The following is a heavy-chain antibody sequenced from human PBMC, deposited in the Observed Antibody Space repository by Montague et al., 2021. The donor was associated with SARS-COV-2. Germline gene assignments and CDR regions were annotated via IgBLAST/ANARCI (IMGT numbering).Heavy chain of an antibody. Sequence: PALVKPTQTLTLTCTFSGISLSTSEVGVAWIRQPPGKALEWLALIYWDDDERYSPSMRSRLTITKDTSENQVVLRMTNMDPMDTATYYCAPLGFDSRSYYTPHNWFDPWGQGILVTVSS. D-gene: IGHD3-10*01. J-gene: IGHJ5*02. V-gene: IGHV2-5*02. CDR2: IYWDDDE. CDR3: APLGFDSRSYYTPHNWFDP. CDR1: GISLSTSEVG.